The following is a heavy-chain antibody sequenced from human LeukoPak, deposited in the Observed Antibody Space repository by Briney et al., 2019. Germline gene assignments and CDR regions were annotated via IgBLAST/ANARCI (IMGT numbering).Heavy chain of an antibody. D-gene: IGHD3-22*01. CDR1: GGSISSSSYY. CDR2: IYTSGST. Sequence: PSETLSLTCTVSGGSISSSSYYWSWIRQPAGKGLEWIGRIYTSGSTNYNPSLKSRVTMSVDTSKNQFALKLRSVTAADTAVYYCARVYYYDTTASAGGYYFDYWGQGTLVTVSS. V-gene: IGHV4-61*02. J-gene: IGHJ4*02. CDR3: ARVYYYDTTASAGGYYFDY.